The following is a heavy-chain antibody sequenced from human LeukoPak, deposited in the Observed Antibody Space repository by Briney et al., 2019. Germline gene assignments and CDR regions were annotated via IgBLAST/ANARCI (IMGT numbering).Heavy chain of an antibody. J-gene: IGHJ4*02. CDR3: AKDFWSGYYPDY. CDR1: GFTFSSYA. CDR2: SGSGGST. D-gene: IGHD3-3*01. Sequence: GGSLRLSCAPSGFTFSSYAMSWVRQAPGKGLEWVSGSGSGGSTHYADSVKGRFTISRDNSKNTLYLQMNSLRAEDTAKYYCAKDFWSGYYPDYWGQGTLVTVSS. V-gene: IGHV3-23*01.